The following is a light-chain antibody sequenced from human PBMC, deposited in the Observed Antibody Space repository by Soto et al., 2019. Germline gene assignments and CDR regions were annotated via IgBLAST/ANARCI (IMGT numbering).Light chain of an antibody. Sequence: DIHMTQSPSTLSASVVDRVTITCRASQSISSWLAWYQQKPGKAPKVLIYDAYSLESGVPSRFSGSGSGTEFTLTITSLQPDDFATYYCQQYNSYSTFGQGTKVDIK. J-gene: IGKJ1*01. CDR1: QSISSW. CDR2: DAY. V-gene: IGKV1-5*01. CDR3: QQYNSYST.